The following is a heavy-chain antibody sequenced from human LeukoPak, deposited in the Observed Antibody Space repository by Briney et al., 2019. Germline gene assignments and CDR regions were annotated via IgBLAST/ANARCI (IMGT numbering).Heavy chain of an antibody. CDR2: MNPNSGNT. CDR3: ARGKGYYYYYMDV. V-gene: IGHV1-8*02. Sequence: ASVKVSCKASGYTFTGYYMHWVRQAPGQGLEWMGWMNPNSGNTGYAQKFQGRVTMTRNTSISTAYMELSSLRSEDTAVYYCARGKGYYYYYMDVWGKGTTVTISS. J-gene: IGHJ6*03. CDR1: GYTFTGYY.